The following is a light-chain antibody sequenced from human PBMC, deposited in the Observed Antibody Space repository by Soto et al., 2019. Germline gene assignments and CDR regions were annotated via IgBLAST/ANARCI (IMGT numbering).Light chain of an antibody. CDR2: KAS. V-gene: IGKV1-5*03. CDR3: QQYESYPYT. Sequence: DIQMTQSPSSLSASVGDRVTITCRASQSVSNYLAWFQQKPGKAPNLLIYKASSLQSGVPSRFSAGGSGTEFTLTISSLQPDDFATYYCQQYESYPYTFGQGTKLEIK. CDR1: QSVSNY. J-gene: IGKJ2*01.